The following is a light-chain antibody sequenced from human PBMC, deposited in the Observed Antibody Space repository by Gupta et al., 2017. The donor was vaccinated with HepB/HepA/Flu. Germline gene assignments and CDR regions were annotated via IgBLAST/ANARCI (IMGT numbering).Light chain of an antibody. CDR3: QQSYRTIT. J-gene: IGKJ5*01. Sequence: QMSQSPSSLSASLGDSVTITCRASENVYSFLNWYQQKPGRAPKLIIYSASTLESGVPSRFSGSGSGTDFTLTISNLHLEDFAIYYCQQSYRTITFGQGTRLEIK. CDR2: SAS. V-gene: IGKV1-39*01. CDR1: ENVYSF.